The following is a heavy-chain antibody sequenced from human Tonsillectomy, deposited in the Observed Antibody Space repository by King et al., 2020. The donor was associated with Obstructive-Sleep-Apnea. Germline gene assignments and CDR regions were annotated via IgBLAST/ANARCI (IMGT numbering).Heavy chain of an antibody. CDR3: AKDINIYYVSGSFYFDY. J-gene: IGHJ4*02. CDR1: GFTFDDYA. D-gene: IGHD3-10*01. CDR2: ISWNSGSI. V-gene: IGHV3-9*01. Sequence: VQLVESGGGLVQPGRSLRLSCAASGFTFDDYAMHWVRQAPGKGLEWVAVISWNSGSIGYADSVKGRFTISRDNAKNSLYLQMNSLRAEDTALYYCAKDINIYYVSGSFYFDYWGQGTLVTVSS.